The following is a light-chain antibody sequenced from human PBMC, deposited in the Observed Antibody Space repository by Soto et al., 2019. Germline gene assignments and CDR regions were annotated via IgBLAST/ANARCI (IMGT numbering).Light chain of an antibody. Sequence: EIVLTQSPATLSLSPGERATLSCRASQSVRNNYLAWYQQRPGQAPRLLFYGASTGATGLPDRFSGSGSGTDFTLTISRLEPEDFAVYYCQQYGSSPGTFGQGTKVDI. CDR3: QQYGSSPGT. V-gene: IGKV3-20*01. CDR2: GAS. J-gene: IGKJ1*01. CDR1: QSVRNNY.